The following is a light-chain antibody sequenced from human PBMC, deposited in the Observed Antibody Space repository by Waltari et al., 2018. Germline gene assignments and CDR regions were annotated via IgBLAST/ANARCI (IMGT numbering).Light chain of an antibody. Sequence: IVMTQSPATLSVSPGERATLSCRANQSVSFNLAWYQQKPGQAPRLLISGASTRATGIPARFSGSGSGTEFTLTISSLQSEDFVVYYCQQYNNWPFTFGPGTKVDIK. CDR2: GAS. CDR3: QQYNNWPFT. V-gene: IGKV3D-15*01. CDR1: QSVSFN. J-gene: IGKJ3*01.